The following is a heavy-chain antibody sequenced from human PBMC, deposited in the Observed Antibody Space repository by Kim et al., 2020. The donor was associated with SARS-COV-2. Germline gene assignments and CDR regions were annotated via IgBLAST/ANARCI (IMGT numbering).Heavy chain of an antibody. CDR3: TSPSTTVTTGDYFDY. V-gene: IGHV3-73*01. Sequence: ASVKGRFTISRDDSKNMVYLQMNSLRTEDTAIYYCTSPSTTVTTGDYFDYWGQGTLVTVSS. D-gene: IGHD4-17*01. J-gene: IGHJ4*02.